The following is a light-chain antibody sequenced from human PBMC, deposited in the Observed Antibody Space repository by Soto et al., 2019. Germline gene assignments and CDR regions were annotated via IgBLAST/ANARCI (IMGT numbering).Light chain of an antibody. CDR3: SSYRHSRTVV. Sequence: QSVLTQPASVSGSPGQSITISCTGTSSDVGGFNYVSWYQQHPGKAPKLIIYDVSNRPSGVSNRFSGSKSGNTASLTISGLQSEDEADYYCSSYRHSRTVVFGGGTKLTVL. CDR2: DVS. J-gene: IGLJ2*01. V-gene: IGLV2-14*01. CDR1: SSDVGGFNY.